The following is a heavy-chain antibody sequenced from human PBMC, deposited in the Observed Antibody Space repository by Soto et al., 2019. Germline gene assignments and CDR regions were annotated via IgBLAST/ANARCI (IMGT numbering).Heavy chain of an antibody. CDR3: ANGLNYYDSRIPGAFDI. D-gene: IGHD3-22*01. V-gene: IGHV3-23*01. Sequence: PGGSLRLACAASGFTFSSYAMSWVRQAPGKGLEWVSAISGSGGSTYYADSAKGPFTISIDNSKNTLYLQMNSLRAEDTAVYYCANGLNYYDSRIPGAFDIWGQGTMVTVSS. CDR2: ISGSGGST. J-gene: IGHJ3*02. CDR1: GFTFSSYA.